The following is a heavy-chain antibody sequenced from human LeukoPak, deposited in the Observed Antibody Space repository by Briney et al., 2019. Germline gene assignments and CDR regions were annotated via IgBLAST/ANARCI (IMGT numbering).Heavy chain of an antibody. D-gene: IGHD2-15*01. CDR3: AVQIGYCSGGSCYRFDP. J-gene: IGHJ5*02. CDR2: MNPNSGNT. CDR1: GYTFTSYD. Sequence: ASVKVSCKASGYTFTSYDINWVRQAPGQGLEWMGWMNPNSGNTGYAQKFQGRVTMTRNTSISTAYMELSSLRSEDTAVYYCAVQIGYCSGGSCYRFDPWGQGTLVTVSS. V-gene: IGHV1-8*01.